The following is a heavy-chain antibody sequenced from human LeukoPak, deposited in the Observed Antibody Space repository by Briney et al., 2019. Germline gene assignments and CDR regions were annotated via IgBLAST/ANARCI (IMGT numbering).Heavy chain of an antibody. CDR3: ARTIDY. CDR1: GFTFSSYS. Sequence: GGSLRLSCAVSGFTFSSYSMNWVRQAPGKGLEWVSYISTSGSPIYYADSVKGRFTISRDNAKNSLYLQMNSLRAEDTAVYYCARTIDYWGQEPWSPSPQ. V-gene: IGHV3-48*01. J-gene: IGHJ4*01. CDR2: ISTSGSPI.